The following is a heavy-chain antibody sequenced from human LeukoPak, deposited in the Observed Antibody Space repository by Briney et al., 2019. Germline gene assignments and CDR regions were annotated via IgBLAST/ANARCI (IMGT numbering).Heavy chain of an antibody. CDR2: INHSGST. CDR1: GGSFSGYY. D-gene: IGHD6-13*01. Sequence: SETLSLTCAVSGGSFSGYYWSWIRQPPGKGLEWIGEINHSGSTNYNPSLKSRVTISVDPTKNQFSLKLSSVTAEDTAVYYCAKISRQQLVLGYWGQGTLVTVSS. V-gene: IGHV4-34*01. J-gene: IGHJ4*02. CDR3: AKISRQQLVLGY.